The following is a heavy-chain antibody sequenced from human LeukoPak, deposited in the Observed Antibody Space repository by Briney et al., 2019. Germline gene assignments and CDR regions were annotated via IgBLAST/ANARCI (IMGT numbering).Heavy chain of an antibody. V-gene: IGHV3-21*06. CDR2: ITSSSTYI. Sequence: GGSLRLSCAASGFTFSTYSMNWVRQAPGKGLEWVSWITSSSTYIYYADSMKGRFTISRDNARNLLYLQMNSLRAEDTAVYYCARVRPSPEPNIAVAGLDYWGQGTLVTVSS. D-gene: IGHD6-19*01. CDR1: GFTFSTYS. CDR3: ARVRPSPEPNIAVAGLDY. J-gene: IGHJ4*02.